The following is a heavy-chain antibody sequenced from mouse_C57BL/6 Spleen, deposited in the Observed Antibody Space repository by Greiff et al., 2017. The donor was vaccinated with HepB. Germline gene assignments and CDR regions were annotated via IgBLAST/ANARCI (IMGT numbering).Heavy chain of an antibody. CDR2: IYPSDSET. CDR1: GYTFTSYW. CDR3: ARGHGSSHFAY. D-gene: IGHD1-1*01. Sequence: QVQLKQPGAELVRPGSSVKLSCKASGYTFTSYWMDWVKQRPGQGLEWIGNIYPSDSETHYNQKFKDKATLTVDKSSSTAYMQLSSLTSEDSAVYYCARGHGSSHFAYWGQGTLVTVSA. V-gene: IGHV1-61*01. J-gene: IGHJ3*01.